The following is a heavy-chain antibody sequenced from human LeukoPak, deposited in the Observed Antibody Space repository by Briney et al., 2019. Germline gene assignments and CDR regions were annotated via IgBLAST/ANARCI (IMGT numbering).Heavy chain of an antibody. J-gene: IGHJ4*02. V-gene: IGHV3-21*04. Sequence: GGSLRLSCAASGFTFSSYSMNWVRQAPGKGLEWVSSISSSSSYIYYADSVKGRFTISRDNSKSTLYLQMNSLRAEDTAVYYCAKDLHRFPRYYFDYWGQGTLVTVSS. CDR2: ISSSSSYI. CDR1: GFTFSSYS. D-gene: IGHD1-14*01. CDR3: AKDLHRFPRYYFDY.